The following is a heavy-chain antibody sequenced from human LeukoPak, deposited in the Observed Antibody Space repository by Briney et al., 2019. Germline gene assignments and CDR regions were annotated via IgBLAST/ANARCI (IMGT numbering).Heavy chain of an antibody. CDR2: INHSGST. V-gene: IGHV4-34*01. CDR3: ARGKGPDSSGFDY. Sequence: SETLSLTCAVYGGSFSGYYWSWIRQPPGKGPEWIGEINHSGSTNYNPSLKSRVTISVDTSKNQFSLKLSSVTAADTAVYYCARGKGPDSSGFDYWGQGTLVTVSS. CDR1: GGSFSGYY. D-gene: IGHD3-22*01. J-gene: IGHJ4*02.